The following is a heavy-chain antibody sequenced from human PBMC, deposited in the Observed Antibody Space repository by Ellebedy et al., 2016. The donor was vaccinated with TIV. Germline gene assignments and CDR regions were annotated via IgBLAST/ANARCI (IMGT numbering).Heavy chain of an antibody. CDR2: IRFDGSNE. J-gene: IGHJ4*02. Sequence: GESLKISCAASGFTFRNYAMHWVRQAPGKGLEWVAFIRFDGSNEYYADSVRGRFSISRDNSKNTLYLLMNSLRAEDTALYYCVKESVTGDYWGQGTLVTVSS. D-gene: IGHD2/OR15-2a*01. V-gene: IGHV3-30*02. CDR1: GFTFRNYA. CDR3: VKESVTGDY.